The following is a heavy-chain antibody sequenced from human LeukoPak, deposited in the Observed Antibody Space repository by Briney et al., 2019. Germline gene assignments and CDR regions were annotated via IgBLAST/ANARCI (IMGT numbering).Heavy chain of an antibody. D-gene: IGHD3-22*01. Sequence: PSETLSLTCAVYGGSFSGYYWSWIRQPPGKGLEWIGEINHSGSTNYNPSLKSRVTISVDTSKNQFSLKLSSVTAADTAVYYCARVGSTVVVIDYWGQGTLVTVSS. J-gene: IGHJ4*02. V-gene: IGHV4-34*01. CDR1: GGSFSGYY. CDR3: ARVGSTVVVIDY. CDR2: INHSGST.